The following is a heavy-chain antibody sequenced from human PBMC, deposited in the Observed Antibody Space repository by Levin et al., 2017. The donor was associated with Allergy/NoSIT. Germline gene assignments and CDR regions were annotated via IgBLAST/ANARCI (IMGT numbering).Heavy chain of an antibody. CDR1: GFTFSSYW. Sequence: SGGSLRLSCAASGFTFSSYWMHWVRQAPGKGLVWVSRISGDGSTTNYADSVKGQFTISRDNANNTLYLQMNSLRVEDTAVYYGARAPTHRAFDSWGQGTMVTVSS. CDR2: ISGDGSTT. J-gene: IGHJ3*02. CDR3: ARAPTHRAFDS. V-gene: IGHV3-74*01. D-gene: IGHD1-14*01.